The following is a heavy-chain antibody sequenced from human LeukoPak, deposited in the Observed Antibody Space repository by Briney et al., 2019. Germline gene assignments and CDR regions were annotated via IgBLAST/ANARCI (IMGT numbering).Heavy chain of an antibody. J-gene: IGHJ4*02. CDR1: DYTFTSYG. CDR2: ISAYNGNT. V-gene: IGHV1-18*01. D-gene: IGHD3-22*01. Sequence: GASVKVSCKASDYTFTSYGISWVRQAPGQGLEWMGWISAYNGNTNYAQKLQGRVTMTTDTSTSTAYMELRSLRSDDTAVYYCARVRYYYDSSGYYFDYWGQGTLVTVSS. CDR3: ARVRYYYDSSGYYFDY.